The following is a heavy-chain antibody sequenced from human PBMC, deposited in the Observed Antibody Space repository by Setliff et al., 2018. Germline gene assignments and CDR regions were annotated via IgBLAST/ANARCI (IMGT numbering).Heavy chain of an antibody. Sequence: GGSLRLSCAASGFTFSSYAMTWIRQAPGKGLEWLSYISSSGSNILYADSVKGRFTISRDNAKDSLFLQMNSLRAEETAVYYCARGSSGWSWDYWGQGTVVTVSS. CDR2: ISSSGSNI. CDR1: GFTFSSYA. CDR3: ARGSSGWSWDY. J-gene: IGHJ4*02. V-gene: IGHV3-48*04. D-gene: IGHD6-19*01.